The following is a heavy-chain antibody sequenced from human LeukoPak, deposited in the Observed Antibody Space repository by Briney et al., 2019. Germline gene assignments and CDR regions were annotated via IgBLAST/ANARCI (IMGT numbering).Heavy chain of an antibody. V-gene: IGHV4-59*05. CDR2: IYYSGST. CDR3: ARLERSKYYYDSSGYYFAGGMDV. CDR1: GGSISSYY. Sequence: SETLSLTCTVSGGSISSYYWSWIRQPPGKGLEWIGSIYYSGSTYYNPSLKSRVTISVDTSKNQFSLKLSSVTAADTAVYYCARLERSKYYYDSSGYYFAGGMDVWGQGTTVTVSS. D-gene: IGHD3-22*01. J-gene: IGHJ6*02.